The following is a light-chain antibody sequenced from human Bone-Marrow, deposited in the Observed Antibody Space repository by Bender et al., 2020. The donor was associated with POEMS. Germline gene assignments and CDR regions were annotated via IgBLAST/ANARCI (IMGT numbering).Light chain of an antibody. V-gene: IGLV2-14*02. CDR2: EGI. CDR3: SSYTSSINFYV. Sequence: QSALTQPASVSGSPGQSITISCTGTSSDVGSYNFVSWYQHHPGKAPKLMIYEGINRPSGVSNRFSGSKSGDTASLTISGLQAEDEADYYCSSYTSSINFYVFGTGTKVTVL. CDR1: SSDVGSYNF. J-gene: IGLJ1*01.